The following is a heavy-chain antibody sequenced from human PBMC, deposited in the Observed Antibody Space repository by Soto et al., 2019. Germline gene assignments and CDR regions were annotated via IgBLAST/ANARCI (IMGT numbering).Heavy chain of an antibody. V-gene: IGHV1-69*02. CDR1: GGTFSSYT. CDR3: ARYRVYGGNSH. J-gene: IGHJ4*02. CDR2: IIPILGIA. D-gene: IGHD2-21*02. Sequence: QVQLVQSGAEVKKPGSSVKVSCTASGGTFSSYTISWVRQAPGQGLEWMGRIIPILGIANSAQKFQGRVTITADKSTSTGDMELSSWRAEDKAVYYCARYRVYGGNSHWGKGTLVTVSS.